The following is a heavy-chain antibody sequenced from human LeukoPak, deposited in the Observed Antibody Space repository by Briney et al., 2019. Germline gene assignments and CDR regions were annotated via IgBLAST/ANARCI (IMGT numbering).Heavy chain of an antibody. CDR1: GGSFTGSNW. J-gene: IGHJ4*02. Sequence: KPSGTLSLTCAVSGGSFTGSNWWSWVRQPPGKGLEWIGEIYHSGSTNYNPSLKSRVTISVDNSKNQFSLKLSSVTAADTAVYYCARRAVNGVKIDYWGQGTLVTVSS. V-gene: IGHV4-4*02. CDR3: ARRAVNGVKIDY. CDR2: IYHSGST. D-gene: IGHD3-10*01.